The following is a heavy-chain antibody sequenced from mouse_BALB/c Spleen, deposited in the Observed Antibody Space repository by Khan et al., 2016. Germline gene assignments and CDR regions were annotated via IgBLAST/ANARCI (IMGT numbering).Heavy chain of an antibody. V-gene: IGHV1-4*01. CDR2: INPSSGYT. CDR1: GYTFTSYT. CDR3: AREADGAWFAY. J-gene: IGHJ3*01. Sequence: QVRLQQSGAELARPGASVKMSCKASGYTFTSYTMHWVKQRPGQGLEWIGYINPSSGYTNYNQKFKDKATLTADKSSSTAYMQLSSLTSEDSAVYYCAREADGAWFAYWGQGTLVTVSA.